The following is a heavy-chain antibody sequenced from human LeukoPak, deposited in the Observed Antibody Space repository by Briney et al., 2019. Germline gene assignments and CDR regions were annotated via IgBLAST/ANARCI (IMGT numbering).Heavy chain of an antibody. CDR2: ISGSGGST. J-gene: IGHJ6*02. Sequence: GGSLRLSCAASGFTFSSYAMSWVRRAPGKGLEWVSAISGSGGSTYYADSVKGRFTISRDNSKNTLYLQMNSLRAEDTAVYYCAKPASSEYYYYGMDVWGQGTTVTVSS. D-gene: IGHD2-2*01. V-gene: IGHV3-23*01. CDR3: AKPASSEYYYYGMDV. CDR1: GFTFSSYA.